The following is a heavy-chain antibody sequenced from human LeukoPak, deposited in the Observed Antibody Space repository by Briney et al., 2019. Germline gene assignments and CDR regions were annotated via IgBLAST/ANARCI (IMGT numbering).Heavy chain of an antibody. D-gene: IGHD2-2*01. Sequence: GGYLRLSCAASGFTFRSYGMHWVRQAPGKGLEWVAVIWYDGSNTKYGDHVRGRYTISRDNSKNTLYLQMNSLRAEDTAVYYCAREFGELTEVPTAILFWGYMDVRGKGTTVTVSS. CDR3: AREFGELTEVPTAILFWGYMDV. CDR2: IWYDGSNT. V-gene: IGHV3-33*01. CDR1: GFTFRSYG. J-gene: IGHJ6*03.